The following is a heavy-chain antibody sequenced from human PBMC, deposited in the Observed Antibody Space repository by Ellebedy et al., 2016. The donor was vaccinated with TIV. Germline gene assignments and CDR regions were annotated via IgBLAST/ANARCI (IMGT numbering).Heavy chain of an antibody. J-gene: IGHJ6*02. Sequence: SETLSLTCAVSGGSISSGGYSWSWIRQPPGKGLEWIGYIYHSGSTYYNPSLKSRVTISVDRSKNQFSLKLSSVTAADTAVYYCASQAAERGYSYGLDYYYYYGMDVWGQGTTVTVSS. V-gene: IGHV4-30-2*01. CDR2: IYHSGST. D-gene: IGHD5-18*01. CDR3: ASQAAERGYSYGLDYYYYYGMDV. CDR1: GGSISSGGYS.